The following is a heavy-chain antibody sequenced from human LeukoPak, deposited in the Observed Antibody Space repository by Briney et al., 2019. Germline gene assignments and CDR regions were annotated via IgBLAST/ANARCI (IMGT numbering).Heavy chain of an antibody. CDR2: IGHAGST. D-gene: IGHD3-10*01. J-gene: IGHJ4*02. Sequence: SETLSLTCAVYGGSFTGYYWSWIRQPPGKGLECIGEIGHAGSTNYSPSLESRVTISPGTSKNQFSLKLTSVTAADTAMYYCARHRSFGVYYFEYWGQGTLVTVSS. CDR3: ARHRSFGVYYFEY. V-gene: IGHV4-34*01. CDR1: GGSFTGYY.